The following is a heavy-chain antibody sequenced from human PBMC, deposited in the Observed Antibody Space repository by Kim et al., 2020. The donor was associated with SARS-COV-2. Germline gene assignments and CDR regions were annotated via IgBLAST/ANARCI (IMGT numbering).Heavy chain of an antibody. Sequence: SVKVSCKASGGTFSSYAISWVRQAPGQGLEWMGGIIPIFGTANYAQKFQGRVTITADESTSTAYMELSSLRSEDTAVYYCARDLEITIRGGMDVWGQGTTVTVSS. CDR2: IIPIFGTA. CDR3: ARDLEITIRGGMDV. V-gene: IGHV1-69*13. CDR1: GGTFSSYA. J-gene: IGHJ6*02. D-gene: IGHD3-16*01.